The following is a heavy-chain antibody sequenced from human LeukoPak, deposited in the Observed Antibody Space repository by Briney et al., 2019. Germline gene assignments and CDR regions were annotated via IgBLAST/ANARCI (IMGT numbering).Heavy chain of an antibody. Sequence: GGSLRLSCAASGFTFSSYAMSWVRQAPGKGLEWVSAISGSGGSTYYADSVKGRFTISRDNSKNTLYLQMNNLRAEDTAVYYCAKGPNIVVVPAAIDWGQGTLVTVSS. CDR2: ISGSGGST. J-gene: IGHJ4*02. D-gene: IGHD2-2*02. CDR1: GFTFSSYA. CDR3: AKGPNIVVVPAAID. V-gene: IGHV3-23*01.